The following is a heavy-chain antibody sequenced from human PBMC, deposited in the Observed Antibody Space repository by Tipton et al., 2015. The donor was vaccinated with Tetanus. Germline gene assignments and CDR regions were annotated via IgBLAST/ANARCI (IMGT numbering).Heavy chain of an antibody. J-gene: IGHJ6*02. V-gene: IGHV4-59*08. Sequence: TLSLTCTVSGGSINSYYWSWVRQPPGKGLEWIAYIHYSGRTNYNPSLKSRVTISLATSENQFSLTLSSVTAADTAVYYCARMQRYGMDVWGQGTMVTVSS. CDR1: GGSINSYY. CDR3: ARMQRYGMDV. D-gene: IGHD6-25*01. CDR2: IHYSGRT.